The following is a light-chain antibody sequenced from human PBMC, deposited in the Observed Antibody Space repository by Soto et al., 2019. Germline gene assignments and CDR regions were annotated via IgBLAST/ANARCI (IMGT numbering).Light chain of an antibody. Sequence: DIQLTQSPSTLSASVGDRVTITCRASQSISNYLAWCQQKPGQAPKGLIYKASRLDSGVPSRFRGSGSGTEFTLTISSLQPDDFATYYCQHCDSYWTFGQGTKVEIK. J-gene: IGKJ1*01. CDR2: KAS. CDR1: QSISNY. V-gene: IGKV1-5*03. CDR3: QHCDSYWT.